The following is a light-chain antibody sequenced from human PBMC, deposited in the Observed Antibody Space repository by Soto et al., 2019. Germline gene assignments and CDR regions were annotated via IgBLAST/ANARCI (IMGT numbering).Light chain of an antibody. CDR3: HQFQNSPWT. V-gene: IGKV3-20*01. CDR2: GTS. J-gene: IGKJ1*01. CDR1: QGVDNNY. Sequence: EIVLTQSPGTLSLSPGERGTLSCRASQGVDNNYLVWYQQKPGQAPRLLIFGTSSRATGIPDRFSGSGSGTHFTITINRLEPEDVAVYYCHQFQNSPWTFGQGTKVDIK.